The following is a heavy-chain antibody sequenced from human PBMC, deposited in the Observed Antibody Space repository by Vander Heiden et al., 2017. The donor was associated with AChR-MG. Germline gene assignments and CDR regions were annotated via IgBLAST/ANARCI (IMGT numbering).Heavy chain of an antibody. J-gene: IGHJ4*02. D-gene: IGHD3-16*01. Sequence: EVQLVESGGGLVKPGGSLRLSWAASGFTLSSYSMNWVPQAPGKGLEWVSSISSSGTYIYYADSVKGRFTVSRDNAKNSLYLQMNSLRAEDTAVYYCARDILQGGYWGQGTLVTVSS. CDR2: ISSSGTYI. CDR1: GFTLSSYS. V-gene: IGHV3-21*06. CDR3: ARDILQGGY.